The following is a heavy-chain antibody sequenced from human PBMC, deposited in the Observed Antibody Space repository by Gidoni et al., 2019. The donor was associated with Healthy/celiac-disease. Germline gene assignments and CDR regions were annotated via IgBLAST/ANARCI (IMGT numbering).Heavy chain of an antibody. CDR2: ISYDGSNK. D-gene: IGHD3-3*01. CDR3: AKDGGHYYDFWSGYYGYYGMDV. V-gene: IGHV3-30*18. Sequence: QVQLVESGGGVVQPGRSLRLSCAASGFTFSSYGMHWVRQAPGKGLEWVAVISYDGSNKYYADSVKGRFTISRDNSKNTLYLQMNSLRAEDTAVYYCAKDGGHYYDFWSGYYGYYGMDVWGQGTTVTVSS. CDR1: GFTFSSYG. J-gene: IGHJ6*02.